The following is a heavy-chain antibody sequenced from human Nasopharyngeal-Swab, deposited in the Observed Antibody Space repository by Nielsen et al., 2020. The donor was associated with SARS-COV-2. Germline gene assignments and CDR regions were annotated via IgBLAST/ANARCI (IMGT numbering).Heavy chain of an antibody. D-gene: IGHD6-19*01. V-gene: IGHV5-51*01. Sequence: GESLKISRKGSGYSFTSYWLGRVRQMPGKGLEWMGIIYPGDSDTRYSPSFQGQVTISADKSISTAYLQWSSLKASDTAMYYCARLTYSSGWCFDYWGQGTLVTVAS. J-gene: IGHJ4*02. CDR2: IYPGDSDT. CDR1: GYSFTSYW. CDR3: ARLTYSSGWCFDY.